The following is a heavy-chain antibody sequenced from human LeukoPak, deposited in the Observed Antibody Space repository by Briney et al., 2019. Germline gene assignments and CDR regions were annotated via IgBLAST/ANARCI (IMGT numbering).Heavy chain of an antibody. D-gene: IGHD4-17*01. Sequence: TGGSLRLSCAASGFTVSSNYMSWVRQAPGKGLEWVSVIYSGGSTYYADSVKGRFTISRDNAKNILYLQMNSLRVDDTAVYYCARDPKYGDLDYWGQGTLVTVSS. CDR1: GFTVSSNY. J-gene: IGHJ4*02. CDR3: ARDPKYGDLDY. V-gene: IGHV3-53*01. CDR2: IYSGGST.